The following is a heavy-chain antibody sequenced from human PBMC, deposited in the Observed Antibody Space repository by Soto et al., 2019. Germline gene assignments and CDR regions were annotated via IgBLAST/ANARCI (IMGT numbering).Heavy chain of an antibody. J-gene: IGHJ4*02. D-gene: IGHD1-26*01. CDR1: DGSISGYY. CDR3: AKMERSKEGLSVYYFAD. V-gene: IGHV4-59*08. Sequence: LVIQSLTSPFSDGSISGYYWSLIRKTPEKGLEWIGYISYNGNTNYNPSLKSRITISGVTSKNQFSLKLTAVTAADTAVYYCAKMERSKEGLSVYYFADWGQGSLVTVSS. CDR2: ISYNGNT.